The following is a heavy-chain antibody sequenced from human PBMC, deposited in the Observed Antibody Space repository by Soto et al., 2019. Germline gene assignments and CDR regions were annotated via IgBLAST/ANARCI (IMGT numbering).Heavy chain of an antibody. V-gene: IGHV3-23*01. D-gene: IGHD4-17*01. CDR3: AKDRYGDYGGIDY. CDR2: ITGSGGST. Sequence: EVQLLGSGGGLVQPGGSLRLSCAASGFTFSTYAMIWVRQAPGKGLEWVSVITGSGGSTYYADSVKGRFTISRDTSKNTLFLQINSLRAEDTAVYYCAKDRYGDYGGIDYWGQGTMVTVSS. J-gene: IGHJ4*02. CDR1: GFTFSTYA.